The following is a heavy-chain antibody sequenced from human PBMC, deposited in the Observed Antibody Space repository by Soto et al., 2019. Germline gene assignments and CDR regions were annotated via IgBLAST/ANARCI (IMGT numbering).Heavy chain of an antibody. CDR2: IIPIFGTA. J-gene: IGHJ6*02. D-gene: IGHD3-9*01. CDR3: ARPLTGQHYYYGMDV. Sequence: QVQLVQSGAEVKKPGSSVKVSCKASGGTFSSYAISWVRQAPGQGLEWMGGIIPIFGTANYAQKFQGRVTIXXDXSXTTAYMELSSLRSEDTAVYYCARPLTGQHYYYGMDVWGQGTTVTVSS. CDR1: GGTFSSYA. V-gene: IGHV1-69*12.